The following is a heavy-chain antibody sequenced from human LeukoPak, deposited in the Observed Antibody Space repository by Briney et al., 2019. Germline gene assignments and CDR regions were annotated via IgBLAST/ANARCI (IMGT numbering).Heavy chain of an antibody. J-gene: IGHJ6*03. CDR3: ARGPYYYDHRSPHYYYYYMDV. D-gene: IGHD3-22*01. V-gene: IGHV4-34*01. CDR2: INHSAST. Sequence: SETLSLSCAVYCGSFSGYYWSWLRQPPEKGLEWIGEINHSASTNNNPSVQSRVTISVDTSKNPFSLKLSPVTAADTAVYYCARGPYYYDHRSPHYYYYYMDVWGKGTTVTVSS. CDR1: CGSFSGYY.